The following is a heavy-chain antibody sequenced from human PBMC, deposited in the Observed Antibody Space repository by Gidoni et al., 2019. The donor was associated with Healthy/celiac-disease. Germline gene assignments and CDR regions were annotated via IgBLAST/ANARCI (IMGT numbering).Heavy chain of an antibody. Sequence: EVQLVESGGGVVKPGGSLRLSWAASGVTFGTAGMSWVRQAPGKGLECVGRIKSKTDGGTTDYAAPVKGRFTISRDDSNNTLYLQMNSLKPEDTAVYYCTTVVIVATIPTNYFDYWGQGTLLTVSS. J-gene: IGHJ4*02. V-gene: IGHV3-15*01. CDR1: GVTFGTAG. D-gene: IGHD5-12*01. CDR3: TTVVIVATIPTNYFDY. CDR2: IKSKTDGGTT.